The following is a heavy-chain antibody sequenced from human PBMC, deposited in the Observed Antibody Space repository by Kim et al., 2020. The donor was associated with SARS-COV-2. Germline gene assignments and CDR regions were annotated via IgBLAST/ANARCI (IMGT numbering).Heavy chain of an antibody. V-gene: IGHV3-7*01. Sequence: GGSLRLSCVASGFIFSTYCMTWFRQPPGKGLEWVSNITPNGTASYSASSVKRLSTFSSASTNTSLFLLINLLCAEATAFYYCIRDPAAYCGHGTLVIFSS. CDR3: IRDPAAY. CDR1: GFIFSTYC. CDR2: ITPNGTAS. J-gene: IGHJ1*01. D-gene: IGHD3-3*01.